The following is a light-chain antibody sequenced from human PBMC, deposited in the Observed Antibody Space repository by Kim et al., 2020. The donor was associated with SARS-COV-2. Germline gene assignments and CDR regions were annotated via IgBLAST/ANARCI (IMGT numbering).Light chain of an antibody. CDR2: EVT. V-gene: IGLV2-8*01. CDR1: RGDFWSYKY. Sequence: PEQAIASSCSETRGDFWSYKYVSWYQQHPGKSPKLIIYEVTKRPSGVPDRFSGSMSGNTASLTVSGLQAEDEADYYCASHGGYDYVFGTGTKVTVL. CDR3: ASHGGYDYV. J-gene: IGLJ1*01.